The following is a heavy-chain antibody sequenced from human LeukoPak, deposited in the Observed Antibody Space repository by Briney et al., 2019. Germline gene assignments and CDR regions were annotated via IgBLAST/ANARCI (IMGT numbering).Heavy chain of an antibody. V-gene: IGHV1-24*01. Sequence: ASVKVSCKVSGYTLTELSMHWVRQAPGKGLEWMGGFDXXXXXTIYAQKFQGRVTMTEDTSTDTAYMELSSLRSEDTAVYYCATGGVSAASGKPGYYYYYGMDVWGQGTTVTVSS. CDR1: GYTLTELS. D-gene: IGHD6-25*01. CDR3: ATGGVSAASGKPGYYYYYGMDV. CDR2: FDXXXXXT. J-gene: IGHJ6*02.